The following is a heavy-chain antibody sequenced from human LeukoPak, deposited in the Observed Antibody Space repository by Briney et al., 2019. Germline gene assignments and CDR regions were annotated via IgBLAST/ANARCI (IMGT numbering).Heavy chain of an antibody. CDR2: MNPNSCNT. Sequence: GASVKVSCKASGYTFTSYDINWVRQATGQGLDWMGWMNPNSCNTGYAQKFQGRVTMTRNTSISTAYMELSSLRSEDTAVYYCARINGRRGNYGWYLDYWGQGTLVTVSS. J-gene: IGHJ4*02. V-gene: IGHV1-8*01. D-gene: IGHD3-10*01. CDR3: ARINGRRGNYGWYLDY. CDR1: GYTFTSYD.